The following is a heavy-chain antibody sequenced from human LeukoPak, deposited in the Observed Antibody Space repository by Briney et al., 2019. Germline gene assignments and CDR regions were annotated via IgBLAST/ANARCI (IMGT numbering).Heavy chain of an antibody. CDR3: ARVRSGWYFDN. V-gene: IGHV3-48*01. J-gene: IGHJ4*02. Sequence: GGSLRLSCAASGFTFSSYGMNWVRQAPGKGLEWVSYISSSSSTIYYADSVKGRFTISRDNAKNSLFLQMNSLRAEDTAVYYCARVRSGWYFDNWGQGTLVTVSS. D-gene: IGHD6-19*01. CDR2: ISSSSSTI. CDR1: GFTFSSYG.